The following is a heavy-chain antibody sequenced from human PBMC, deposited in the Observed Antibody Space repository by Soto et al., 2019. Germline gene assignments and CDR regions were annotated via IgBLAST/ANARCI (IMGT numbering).Heavy chain of an antibody. J-gene: IGHJ3*02. V-gene: IGHV4-39*07. CDR1: GGSISSSSYY. CDR3: ARDEVRYCSGGTCLASDI. Sequence: KPSETLSLTCTVSGGSISSSSYYWGWIRQPPGKGLEWIGCIYYNGNTYYNPSLKSRVTISLDTPKNQVSLRLNSVTAADTAVYYCARDEVRYCSGGTCLASDIWGQGTMVTVSS. CDR2: IYYNGNT. D-gene: IGHD2-15*01.